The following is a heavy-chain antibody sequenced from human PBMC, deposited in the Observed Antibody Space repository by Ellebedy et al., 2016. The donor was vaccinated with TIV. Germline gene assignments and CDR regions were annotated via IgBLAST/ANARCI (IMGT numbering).Heavy chain of an antibody. V-gene: IGHV1-58*01. D-gene: IGHD6-19*01. CDR2: IVVGSGNT. Sequence: SVKVSCXASGFTFTSSAVQWVRQARGQRLEWIGWIVVGSGNTNYAQKFQERVTITRDMSTSTAYMELSSLRSEDTAVYYCAAVQVSGWYFEYWGQGTLVTVSS. J-gene: IGHJ4*02. CDR3: AAVQVSGWYFEY. CDR1: GFTFTSSA.